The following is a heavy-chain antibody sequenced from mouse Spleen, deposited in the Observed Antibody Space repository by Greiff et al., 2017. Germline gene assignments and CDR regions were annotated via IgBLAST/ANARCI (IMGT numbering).Heavy chain of an antibody. CDR1: GFSLTSYG. V-gene: IGHV2-5-1*01. D-gene: IGHD3-2*01. CDR2: IWRGGST. Sequence: VQLQQSGPSLVQPSQSLSITCTVSGFSLTSYGVHWVRQSPGKGLEWLGVIWRGGSTAYNAAFMSRLSITKDNSKSQVFFKMNSLQADDTAIYYCAKDSSGHPYYYAMDYWGQGTSVTVSS. CDR3: AKDSSGHPYYYAMDY. J-gene: IGHJ4*01.